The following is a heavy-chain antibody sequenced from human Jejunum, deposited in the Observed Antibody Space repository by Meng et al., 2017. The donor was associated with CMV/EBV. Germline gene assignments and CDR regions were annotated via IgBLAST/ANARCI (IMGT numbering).Heavy chain of an antibody. CDR3: ARLEPLAAGGFFDY. J-gene: IGHJ4*02. Sequence: GCTFSTYGMNWVRQAPGAGLEWVSSISPSSSYKYYADSVKGRFTISRDNAKNSVYLEMYSLRAEDTAVYYCARLEPLAAGGFFDYWGQGTPVTVSS. CDR2: ISPSSSYK. CDR1: GCTFSTYG. V-gene: IGHV3-21*06. D-gene: IGHD6-13*01.